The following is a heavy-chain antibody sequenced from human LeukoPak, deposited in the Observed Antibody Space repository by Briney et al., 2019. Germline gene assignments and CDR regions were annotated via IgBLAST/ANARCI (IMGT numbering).Heavy chain of an antibody. D-gene: IGHD3-3*01. CDR2: FDREDGGT. J-gene: IGHJ3*02. Sequence: GASVKVSCKLSGYSGIELDMHWARQAPGKGLEWMGGFDREDGGTIYARKFQGRVTMTEDTPTDTAYMELTSLTSDDTAVYYCATHTISGVVTYAFQMWGRGTLVTVSS. V-gene: IGHV1-24*01. CDR3: ATHTISGVVTYAFQM. CDR1: GYSGIELD.